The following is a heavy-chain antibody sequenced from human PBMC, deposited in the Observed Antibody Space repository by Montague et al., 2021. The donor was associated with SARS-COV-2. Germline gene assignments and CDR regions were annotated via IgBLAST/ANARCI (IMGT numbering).Heavy chain of an antibody. CDR3: ARPLVRGVPQAFDI. Sequence: SETLSLTCTVSGGSITRNDYWGWIRQPPGKGLEWVGDIYYSGTTFINPSLESRVTISVDASKNQFSLNLTSVTAADTAVYYCARPLVRGVPQAFDIWGQGALVTVSS. CDR2: IYYSGTT. CDR1: GGSITRNDY. J-gene: IGHJ3*02. V-gene: IGHV4-39*01. D-gene: IGHD3-10*02.